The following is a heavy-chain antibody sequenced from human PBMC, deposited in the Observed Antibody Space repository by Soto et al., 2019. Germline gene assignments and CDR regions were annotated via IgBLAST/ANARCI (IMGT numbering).Heavy chain of an antibody. J-gene: IGHJ6*01. V-gene: IGHV4-39*01. D-gene: IGHD5-12*01. CDR3: ARHKDGYTFFPWGFRSTCYYGMDV. Sequence: SETLSLTCTVSGGSISSSSYYWGWIRHPPGKGLEWIGSIYYSGSTYYNPSLKSRVTISVDTSKNQFSLKLSSVTAADTAVYYCARHKDGYTFFPWGFRSTCYYGMDVWGQGTTVTISS. CDR2: IYYSGST. CDR1: GGSISSSSYY.